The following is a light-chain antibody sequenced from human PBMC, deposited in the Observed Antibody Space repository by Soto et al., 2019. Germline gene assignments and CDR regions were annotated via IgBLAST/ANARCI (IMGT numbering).Light chain of an antibody. CDR3: QSYDSGLRAYVI. V-gene: IGLV1-40*01. CDR1: DSNIGTGYD. Sequence: QSVLTQPPSVSGAPGQRVTISCTGSDSNIGTGYDVHWYQQLPGTAPKLLIYGNNNRPSGVPDRFSGSKSGTSASLAITGLQAEDEADYYCQSYDSGLRAYVIFGGGTKLTVL. J-gene: IGLJ2*01. CDR2: GNN.